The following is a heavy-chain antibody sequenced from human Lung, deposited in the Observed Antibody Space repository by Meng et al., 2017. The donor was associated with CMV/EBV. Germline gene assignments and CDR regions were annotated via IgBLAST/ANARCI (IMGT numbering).Heavy chain of an antibody. D-gene: IGHD3-3*01. CDR2: INQDESEK. V-gene: IGHV3-7*04. Sequence: GXXRLSCAASGFPFSRYWMSWVRQAPGKGLEWVANINQDESEKYYVDSVKGRFTISRDNAKNSLYLQMNSLRAEDTAVFYCARGFWNPYYEDTHDFWGQGXLVTVSS. CDR3: ARGFWNPYYEDTHDF. CDR1: GFPFSRYW. J-gene: IGHJ4*02.